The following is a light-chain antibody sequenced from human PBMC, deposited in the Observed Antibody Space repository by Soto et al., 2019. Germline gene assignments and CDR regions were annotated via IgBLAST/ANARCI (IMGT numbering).Light chain of an antibody. CDR3: SSYTSISTVV. Sequence: QSALTQPASVSGSPGQSITISCTGTSSDVGGYNYVSWYQQHPGKAPKLMIYDVSNRPSGVSNRFSGSKSGNTASLTISGLQAEDVADYYCSSYTSISTVVFGGGTNLTVL. V-gene: IGLV2-14*01. CDR1: SSDVGGYNY. J-gene: IGLJ2*01. CDR2: DVS.